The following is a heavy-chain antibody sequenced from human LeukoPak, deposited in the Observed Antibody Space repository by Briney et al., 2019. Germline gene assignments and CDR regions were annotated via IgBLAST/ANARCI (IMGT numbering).Heavy chain of an antibody. CDR2: ISSSSSYI. Sequence: GGSLRLSCAASGFTFSSYSMNWVRQAPGKGLEWVSSISSSSSYIYYADSVKGRFTISRDDSKSIAYLQMNSLKTEDTAVYYCTRGYCSGGSCHLFDYWGQGTLVTVSS. V-gene: IGHV3-21*03. J-gene: IGHJ4*02. CDR3: TRGYCSGGSCHLFDY. CDR1: GFTFSSYS. D-gene: IGHD2-15*01.